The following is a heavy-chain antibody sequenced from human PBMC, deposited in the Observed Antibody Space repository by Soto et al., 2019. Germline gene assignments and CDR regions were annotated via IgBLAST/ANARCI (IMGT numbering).Heavy chain of an antibody. V-gene: IGHV4-31*03. D-gene: IGHD3-16*01. Sequence: SETLSLTCTVSGGSISSGGYYWSWIREHPGKGLEWIGYIYYSGSTYYNPSLKSRVTISVDTSKNQFSLKLSSVTAADTAVYYCARLSNPWGNSVMDYWGQGTLVTVSS. J-gene: IGHJ4*02. CDR2: IYYSGST. CDR1: GGSISSGGYY. CDR3: ARLSNPWGNSVMDY.